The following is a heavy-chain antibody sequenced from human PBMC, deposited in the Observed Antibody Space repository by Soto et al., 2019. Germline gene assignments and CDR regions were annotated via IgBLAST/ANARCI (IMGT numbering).Heavy chain of an antibody. Sequence: PGGSLRLSCAASGFTFSNAWMNWVRQAPGKGLEWVGRIKSKTDGGTTDYAAPVKGRFTISRDDSKNTLYLQMNSLKTEDTAVYYCTTPNPEPTMYYDDSSGYSRDDAFDSWGQGTMVTVSS. CDR1: GFTFSNAW. CDR2: IKSKTDGGTT. V-gene: IGHV3-15*07. CDR3: TTPNPEPTMYYDDSSGYSRDDAFDS. J-gene: IGHJ3*02. D-gene: IGHD3-22*01.